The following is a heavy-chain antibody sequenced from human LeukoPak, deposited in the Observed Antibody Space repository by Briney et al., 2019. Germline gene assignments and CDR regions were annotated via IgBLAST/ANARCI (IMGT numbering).Heavy chain of an antibody. D-gene: IGHD3-3*01. CDR1: GGSISSYY. CDR2: IYYSGST. CDR3: ARTRDYYSPAFDI. J-gene: IGHJ3*02. V-gene: IGHV4-59*12. Sequence: SETLSLTCTVPGGSISSYYWSWIRQPPGKGLEWIGYIYYSGSTNYNPSLKSRVTISVDTSKNQFSLKLSSVTAADTAVYYCARTRDYYSPAFDIWGQGTVVTVSS.